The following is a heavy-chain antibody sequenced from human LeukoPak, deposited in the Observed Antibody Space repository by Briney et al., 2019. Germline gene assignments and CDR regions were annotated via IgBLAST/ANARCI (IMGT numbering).Heavy chain of an antibody. Sequence: ASVKVSCKASGYTFTSYDINWVRQATGQGLEWMGWMNPNSGNTGYAQKFQGRVTMTRNTSISTAYMELSSLRSEDTAVYYCARARRILEWLFQPPDYWGQGALVTVSS. CDR1: GYTFTSYD. D-gene: IGHD3-3*01. J-gene: IGHJ4*02. V-gene: IGHV1-8*01. CDR3: ARARRILEWLFQPPDY. CDR2: MNPNSGNT.